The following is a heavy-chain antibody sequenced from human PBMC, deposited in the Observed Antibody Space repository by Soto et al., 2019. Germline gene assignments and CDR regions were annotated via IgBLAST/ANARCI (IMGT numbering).Heavy chain of an antibody. J-gene: IGHJ4*02. CDR3: AKDISPQWLRYYFDY. CDR2: ISWNSGSI. V-gene: IGHV3-9*01. Sequence: LRLSCAASGFTFDDYAMHWVRQAPGKGLEWVSGISWNSGSIGYADSVKGRFTISRDNAKNSLYLQMNSLRAEDTALYYCAKDISPQWLRYYFDYWGQGTLVTVSS. CDR1: GFTFDDYA. D-gene: IGHD6-19*01.